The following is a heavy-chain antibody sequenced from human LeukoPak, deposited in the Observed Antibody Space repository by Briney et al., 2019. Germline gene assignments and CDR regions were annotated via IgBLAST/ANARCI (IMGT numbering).Heavy chain of an antibody. CDR1: GGTFSSYA. CDR3: ATSESGGSWDWFAP. D-gene: IGHD3-10*01. J-gene: IGHJ5*02. Sequence: VASVKVSCKASGGTFSSYAISWVRQAPGQGLEWMGGFTQFFRRTNYTQKFQGRLTITTDESSSAAYMELSDLRSDDTAVYYCATSESGGSWDWFAPWGQGTLVTVSS. V-gene: IGHV1-69*05. CDR2: FTQFFRRT.